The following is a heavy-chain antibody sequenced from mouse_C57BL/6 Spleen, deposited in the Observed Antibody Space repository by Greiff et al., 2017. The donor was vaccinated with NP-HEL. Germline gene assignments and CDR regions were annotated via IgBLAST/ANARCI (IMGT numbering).Heavy chain of an antibody. CDR3: VRGGSSYRYYAMDY. D-gene: IGHD1-1*01. CDR2: IYPRSGNT. CDR1: GYTFTSYG. Sequence: VQLQQSGAELARPGASVKLSCKASGYTFTSYGISWVKQRTGQGLEWIGEIYPRSGNTYYNEKFKGKATLTPDKSSSTAYMELRSLTSEDSAVYFCVRGGSSYRYYAMDYWGQGTSVTVSS. V-gene: IGHV1-81*01. J-gene: IGHJ4*01.